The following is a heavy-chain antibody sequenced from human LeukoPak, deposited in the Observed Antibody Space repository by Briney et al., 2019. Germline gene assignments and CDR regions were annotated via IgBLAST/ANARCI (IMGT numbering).Heavy chain of an antibody. CDR2: IHRSGST. Sequence: PSATLSLTCTVSPDSTTSNFWSWVRQPPGKGLEWIGEIHRSGSTNYNPSLQSRVTISIDRSKNQIALELSSVTAADTAVYYCAREIVGGFNPGAYWGQGTLVTVSS. D-gene: IGHD1-14*01. CDR1: PDSTTSNF. J-gene: IGHJ4*02. CDR3: AREIVGGFNPGAY. V-gene: IGHV4-4*02.